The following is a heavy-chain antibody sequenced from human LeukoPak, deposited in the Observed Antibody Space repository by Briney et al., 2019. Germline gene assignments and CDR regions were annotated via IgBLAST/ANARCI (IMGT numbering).Heavy chain of an antibody. CDR2: INHRGST. V-gene: IGHV4-34*01. Sequence: SETLSLTCAVYGESLSKYYWTWIRQSPGKGLEWIGEINHRGSTNLNPSLKSRVTLSVDTSKHQFSLKLTSVTAADAAVYYCASSVGSTDYWGQGTLVTVSS. D-gene: IGHD1-26*01. J-gene: IGHJ4*02. CDR1: GESLSKYY. CDR3: ASSVGSTDY.